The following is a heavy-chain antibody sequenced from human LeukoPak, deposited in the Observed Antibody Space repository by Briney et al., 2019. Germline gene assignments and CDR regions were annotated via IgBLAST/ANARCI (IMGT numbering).Heavy chain of an antibody. CDR1: GGSFSGYY. CDR3: ASLRERSYYARGFDY. Sequence: SETLSLTCVVYGGSFSGYYWSWIRQPPGKGLEWIGEINHSGRTNFNPSLKSRVTISVDTSKNQFSLKLSSLTAADTAIYYCASLRERSYYARGFDYWGQGTLVTVSS. V-gene: IGHV4-34*01. CDR2: INHSGRT. J-gene: IGHJ4*02. D-gene: IGHD1-26*01.